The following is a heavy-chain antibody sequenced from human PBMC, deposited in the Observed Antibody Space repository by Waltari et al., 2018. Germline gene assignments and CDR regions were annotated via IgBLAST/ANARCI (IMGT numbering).Heavy chain of an antibody. CDR1: GVTFSNYW. V-gene: IGHV3-74*01. CDR3: VRDGNLVNDY. CDR2: FNGDGSDT. J-gene: IGHJ4*02. Sequence: EVQLVESGGVLVQPGGSLRLSCAASGVTFSNYWMLWVRPAPGKGLVWVSLFNGDGSDTTYADSVEGRFTISRDNTKNTLYLQMNSLRVEDTAVYYCVRDGNLVNDYWGQGTLVTVSS.